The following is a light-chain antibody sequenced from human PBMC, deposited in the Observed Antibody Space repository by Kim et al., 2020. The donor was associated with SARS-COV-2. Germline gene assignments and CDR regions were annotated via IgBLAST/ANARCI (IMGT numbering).Light chain of an antibody. CDR3: QQSYSAPYT. CDR1: QSLLHSNGYNY. J-gene: IGKJ2*01. CDR2: LGS. Sequence: DIVMTQSPLSLPVTPGEPASISCRSSQSLLHSNGYNYLDWYLQKPGQSPQLLIYLGSNRASGVPVRFSGSGSGTDFTLTLNSLQPEDFATYYCQQSYSAPYTFGQGTKLEI. V-gene: IGKV2-28*01.